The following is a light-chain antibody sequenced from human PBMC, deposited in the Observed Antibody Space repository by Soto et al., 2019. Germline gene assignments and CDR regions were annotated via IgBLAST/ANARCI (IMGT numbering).Light chain of an antibody. J-gene: IGKJ4*01. CDR1: QSVSSNY. CDR2: GAS. CDR3: QRFNRWPLA. V-gene: IGKV3-20*01. Sequence: EIVLTQSPGTLSLSPGERATLSCRASQSVSSNYLAWYQQKPGQAPRLLIYGASSRATGIPDRFSGSGSGTDFTLTIRRLEPEDFAVYYCQRFNRWPLAFGGGTKVEI.